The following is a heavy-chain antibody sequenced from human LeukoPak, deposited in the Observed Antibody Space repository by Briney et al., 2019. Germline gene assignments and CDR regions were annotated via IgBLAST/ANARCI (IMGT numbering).Heavy chain of an antibody. Sequence: GGSLRLSCATSGFTVSSNYMSWVRQAPGKGLEWVSVIYDSGTTYYADSVKGRFLIFRDTSKNTLDLQMTGLRAEDTAVYYCARERGRGRDSPWFDYWGQGTLVTVSS. CDR2: IYDSGTT. CDR3: ARERGRGRDSPWFDY. V-gene: IGHV3-53*01. CDR1: GFTVSSNY. D-gene: IGHD1-26*01. J-gene: IGHJ4*02.